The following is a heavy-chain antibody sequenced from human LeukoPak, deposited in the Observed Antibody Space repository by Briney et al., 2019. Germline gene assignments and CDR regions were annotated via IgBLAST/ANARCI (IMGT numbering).Heavy chain of an antibody. Sequence: EASAKVSCKASGYTFSSYGISWVRQAPGQGLEWMAWISAYNGKTNFARKFRGRVTMTTDTSTSTAYMELRSLRSDDTAIYYCARDRNPYYDGSGYGYCWGQGTLVTVSS. CDR2: ISAYNGKT. CDR1: GYTFSSYG. J-gene: IGHJ4*02. CDR3: ARDRNPYYDGSGYGYC. D-gene: IGHD3-22*01. V-gene: IGHV1-18*01.